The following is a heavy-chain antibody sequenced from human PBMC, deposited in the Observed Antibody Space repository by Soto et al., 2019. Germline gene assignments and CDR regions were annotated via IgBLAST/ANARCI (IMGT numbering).Heavy chain of an antibody. CDR1: GFTFSSYS. D-gene: IGHD1-1*01. Sequence: TGGSLRLSCAASGFTFSSYSMNWVLQAPGKGLEWVSSISSSSSYIYYADSVKGRFTISRDNAKNSLYLQMNSLRAGDTAVYYCAREVETGTTVAFDIWGQRTMVTVSS. CDR2: ISSSSSYI. J-gene: IGHJ3*02. V-gene: IGHV3-21*01. CDR3: AREVETGTTVAFDI.